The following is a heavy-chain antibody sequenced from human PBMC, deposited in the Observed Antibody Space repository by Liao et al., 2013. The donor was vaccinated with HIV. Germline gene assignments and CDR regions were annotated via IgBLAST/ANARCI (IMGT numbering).Heavy chain of an antibody. Sequence: QVQLQESGPGLVKPSQTLSLTCAVSGDSITSGRYHWGWVRQSAGKGLEWLGRISTSGTTNYSPSLKSRVAISMDTSTNDFSLKMTSVSASDTGVYYCVREEGXWRITVTTDYFYMDVWGRGTTVIVSS. CDR3: VREEGXWRITVTTDYFYMDV. CDR2: ISTSGTT. J-gene: IGHJ6*03. CDR1: GDSITSGRYH. V-gene: IGHV4-61*02. D-gene: IGHD1-7*01.